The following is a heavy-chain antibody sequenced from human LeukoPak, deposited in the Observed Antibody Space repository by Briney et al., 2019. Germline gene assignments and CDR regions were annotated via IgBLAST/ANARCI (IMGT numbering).Heavy chain of an antibody. V-gene: IGHV4-59*08. CDR3: ARGESSGWYYFNY. CDR2: VHFSGST. CDR1: GDSISNYY. D-gene: IGHD6-13*01. Sequence: PSETLSLTCTVSGDSISNYYWSWIRQPPGKALEWVGYVHFSGSTNYNPSLKSRVTISVDTSNNQFSLKLNSVTAADTAIYYCARGESSGWYYFNYWGQGTLVTVSS. J-gene: IGHJ4*02.